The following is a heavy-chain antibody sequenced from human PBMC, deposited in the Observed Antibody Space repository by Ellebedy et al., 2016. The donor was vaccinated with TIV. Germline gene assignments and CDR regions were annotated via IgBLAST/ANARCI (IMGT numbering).Heavy chain of an antibody. V-gene: IGHV1-46*01. J-gene: IGHJ4*02. Sequence: AASVKVSCKASGYTFTNYYIHWVRQAPGQGLEWMGIINPSASSTSYAQKFQDRVIMTWDTSTSTVYLELSSLRSEDTAIYYSARHRDTALSFWGQGTLVTVSS. CDR2: INPSASST. CDR1: GYTFTNYY. D-gene: IGHD5-18*01. CDR3: ARHRDTALSF.